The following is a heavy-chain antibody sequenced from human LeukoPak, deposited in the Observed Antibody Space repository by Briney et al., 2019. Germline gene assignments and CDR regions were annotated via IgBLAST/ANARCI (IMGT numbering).Heavy chain of an antibody. D-gene: IGHD6-13*01. V-gene: IGHV1-46*01. CDR2: INPSGGST. CDR1: GYTFTSYY. Sequence: ASVKVSCKASGYTFTSYYMHWVRQAPGQGLEWMGIINPSGGSTSYAQKLQGRVTMTRDTSTSTVYMELSSLRSQDTAVYYCARARDLPALPYSSSWLIGWFDPWGQGTLVTVSS. CDR3: ARARDLPALPYSSSWLIGWFDP. J-gene: IGHJ5*02.